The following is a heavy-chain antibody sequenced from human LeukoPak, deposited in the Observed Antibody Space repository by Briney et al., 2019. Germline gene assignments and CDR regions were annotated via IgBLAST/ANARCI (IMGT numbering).Heavy chain of an antibody. V-gene: IGHV4-4*02. J-gene: IGHJ4*02. CDR2: IYHSGST. D-gene: IGHD1-26*01. CDR3: ARQVGVGAIYTGFDY. Sequence: SETLSLTCAVSGGSISSSNWWSWVRQPPGKGLEWIGEIYHSGSTNYNPSLKSRVTISVDTSKNQFSLKLSSVTAADTAVYYCARQVGVGAIYTGFDYWGQGTLVTVSS. CDR1: GGSISSSNW.